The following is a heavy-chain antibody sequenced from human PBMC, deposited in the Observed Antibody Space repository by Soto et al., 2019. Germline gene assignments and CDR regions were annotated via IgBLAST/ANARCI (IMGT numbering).Heavy chain of an antibody. D-gene: IGHD3-16*01. CDR1: GGTFTSYA. V-gene: IGHV1-69*13. CDR3: APTPTGTGGPIGYYFDY. CDR2: IIPIFGTA. Sequence: ASVKVSCKASGGTFTSYAISWLRQSPGQGLEWMGGIIPIFGTANYAQKFQGRVTITADESTSTAYMELSSLRSEDTAVYYCAPTPTGTGGPIGYYFDYWGQGTLVTVSS. J-gene: IGHJ4*02.